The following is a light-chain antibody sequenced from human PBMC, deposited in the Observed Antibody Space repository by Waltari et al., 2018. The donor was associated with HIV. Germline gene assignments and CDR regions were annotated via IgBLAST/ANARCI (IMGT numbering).Light chain of an antibody. J-gene: IGLJ2*01. CDR1: GSNFGANYD. CDR2: GNS. CDR3: QSYDGLSGVV. Sequence: QSVLTQPPSVSGAPGQRVTISCTGSGSNFGANYDAHWYYQLPGKAPKLLIFGNSNRPSGVPGRFSGSRSGTSASLAITGLQAEDEGVYYCQSYDGLSGVVFGGGTQVTVL. V-gene: IGLV1-40*01.